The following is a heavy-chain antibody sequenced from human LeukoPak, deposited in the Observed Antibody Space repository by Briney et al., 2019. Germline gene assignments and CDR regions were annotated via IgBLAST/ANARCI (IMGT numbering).Heavy chain of an antibody. CDR3: AREDDWNYEDN. Sequence: GGSLRLSCAASGFTFNNYAMSWVRQAPGKGLEWVANIKQDGSEKYYVDSVKGRFTISRDNAKNSLYLQMNNLRAEDTAVYYCAREDDWNYEDNWGQGALVTVSS. D-gene: IGHD1-7*01. CDR1: GFTFNNYA. J-gene: IGHJ4*02. CDR2: IKQDGSEK. V-gene: IGHV3-7*01.